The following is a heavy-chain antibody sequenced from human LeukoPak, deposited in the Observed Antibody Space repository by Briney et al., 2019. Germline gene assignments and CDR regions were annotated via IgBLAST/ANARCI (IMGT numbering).Heavy chain of an antibody. CDR2: ISSSSSYI. D-gene: IGHD2-2*01. CDR3: ARDSGIVVVPAAIGY. J-gene: IGHJ4*02. V-gene: IGHV3-21*01. CDR1: GFTFSSYS. Sequence: GGSLRLSCAASGFTFSSYSMNWVRQAPGEGLEWVSSISSSSSYIYHADSVKGRFTISRDNAKNSLYLQMNSLRAEDTAVYYCARDSGIVVVPAAIGYWGQGTLVTVSS.